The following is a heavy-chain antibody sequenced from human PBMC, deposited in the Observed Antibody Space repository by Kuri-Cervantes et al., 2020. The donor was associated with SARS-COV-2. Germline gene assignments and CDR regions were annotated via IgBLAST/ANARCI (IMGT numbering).Heavy chain of an antibody. Sequence: GESLKISCAASGFTFSSYGMHWVRQAPGKGLEWVAVISYDGSNKYYADSVKGRFTISRDSSKDTLYLQMNSLRAEDTAIYYCAKGFMEIPPTRYYDPWGQGTLVTVSS. CDR3: AKGFMEIPPTRYYDP. V-gene: IGHV3-30*18. D-gene: IGHD3-10*01. CDR1: GFTFSSYG. CDR2: ISYDGSNK. J-gene: IGHJ5*02.